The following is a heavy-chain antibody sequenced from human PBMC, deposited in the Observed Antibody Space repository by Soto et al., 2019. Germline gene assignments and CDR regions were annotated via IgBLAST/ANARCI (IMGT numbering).Heavy chain of an antibody. Sequence: QITLKESGPTLVKPTQTLTVTCTFSGFSLSTSGAGVGWIRQSPGKAPEWLALISWKDEKRYNPGLKSRLTITKDTSKNQVVLTMTDLDPVDTATYFCAHIYGGNYYSWYFDSWGQGTLVTVSS. D-gene: IGHD1-26*01. CDR1: GFSLSTSGAG. CDR2: ISWKDEK. J-gene: IGHJ4*02. V-gene: IGHV2-5*01. CDR3: AHIYGGNYYSWYFDS.